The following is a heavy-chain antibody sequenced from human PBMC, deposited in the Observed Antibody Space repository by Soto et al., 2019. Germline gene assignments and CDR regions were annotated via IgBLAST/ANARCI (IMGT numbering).Heavy chain of an antibody. CDR3: VRSRVFIAVAGMATYYYYYGMDV. D-gene: IGHD6-19*01. Sequence: SQTLSLTCAISGDSVSSNSAAWNWIRQSPSRGLEWLGRTYYRSKWYNDYAVSVNGRITINPDTSKNHFSLQLNSVTPEDTAVYYCVRSRVFIAVAGMATYYYYYGMDVWGQGTTVTVSS. CDR2: TYYRSKWYN. J-gene: IGHJ6*02. V-gene: IGHV6-1*01. CDR1: GDSVSSNSAA.